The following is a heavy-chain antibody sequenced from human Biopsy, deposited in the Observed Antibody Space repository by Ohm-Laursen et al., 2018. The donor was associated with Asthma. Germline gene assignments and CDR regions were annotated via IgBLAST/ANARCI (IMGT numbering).Heavy chain of an antibody. CDR2: FYSGGTS. J-gene: IGHJ4*02. D-gene: IGHD1-20*01. CDR3: ARGDSINWSHYYFDY. CDR1: GFAVSRDH. Sequence: SLRLFCAALGFAVSRDHMFWVRQAPGKGLEWVSVFYSGGTSHTADSARGRFTISRDYSKNTLYLQMYSLRAEDSAVYYCARGDSINWSHYYFDYWGQGTLVTVSS. V-gene: IGHV3-53*01.